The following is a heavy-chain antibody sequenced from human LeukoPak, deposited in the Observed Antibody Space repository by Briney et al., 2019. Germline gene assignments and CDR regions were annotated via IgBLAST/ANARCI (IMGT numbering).Heavy chain of an antibody. J-gene: IGHJ6*02. Sequence: GGSLRLSCAASGFTFSSYWMSWVRQAPGKGLDWVTNIKQDGSEKYYVDSVKGRFTISRDNAKNSLYLQMNSLRAEGTAVYYCARAGQLWFGESWMDVWGQGTTVIVSS. CDR2: IKQDGSEK. CDR1: GFTFSSYW. D-gene: IGHD3-10*01. CDR3: ARAGQLWFGESWMDV. V-gene: IGHV3-7*01.